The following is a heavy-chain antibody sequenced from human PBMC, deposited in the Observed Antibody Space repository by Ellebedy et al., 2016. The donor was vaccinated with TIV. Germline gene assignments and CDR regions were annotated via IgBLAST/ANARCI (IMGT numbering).Heavy chain of an antibody. CDR2: ISSTGSRT. V-gene: IGHV3-23*01. Sequence: GESLKISCAASGFTFSSYAMSWVRQAPGKGLEWVATISSTGSRTYYADSVEGRFIISRDNSKKTLYLQMTSLRVEDTAVYYCAKGRGGGSDPSAHRYYFDYWGLGTLVTVSS. D-gene: IGHD3-10*01. J-gene: IGHJ4*02. CDR3: AKGRGGGSDPSAHRYYFDY. CDR1: GFTFSSYA.